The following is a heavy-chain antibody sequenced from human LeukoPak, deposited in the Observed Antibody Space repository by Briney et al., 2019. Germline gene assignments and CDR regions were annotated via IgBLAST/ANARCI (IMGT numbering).Heavy chain of an antibody. J-gene: IGHJ6*02. D-gene: IGHD3-10*01. V-gene: IGHV1-2*02. CDR1: GYTFTGYY. CDR3: ARVYYYGSGSYPIYYYYGMDV. CDR2: INPNSGGT. Sequence: ASVKVSCKASGYTFTGYYMHWVRQAPGQGLEWMGWINPNSGGTNYAQKFQGRVTMTRDTSISTAYMELGRLRSDDTAVYYCARVYYYGSGSYPIYYYYGMDVWGQGTTVTVSS.